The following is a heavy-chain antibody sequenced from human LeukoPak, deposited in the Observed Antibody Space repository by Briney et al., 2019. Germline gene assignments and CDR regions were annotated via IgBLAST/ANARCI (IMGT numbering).Heavy chain of an antibody. D-gene: IGHD1-26*01. J-gene: IGHJ4*02. V-gene: IGHV3-23*01. Sequence: GGSLRLSCAASGFTFSSYAISWVRQAPGKGLEWVSTISGGGGSTYNADSVKGRFTVSRDNFKNTLYLQMNSLRAEDTAVYYCAKDEYSGSYYEDYWGQGTLVTVSS. CDR1: GFTFSSYA. CDR3: AKDEYSGSYYEDY. CDR2: ISGGGGST.